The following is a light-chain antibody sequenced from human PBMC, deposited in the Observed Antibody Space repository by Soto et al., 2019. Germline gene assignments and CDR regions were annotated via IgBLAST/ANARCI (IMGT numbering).Light chain of an antibody. V-gene: IGKV3-15*01. CDR3: QQYSNWPRT. Sequence: EIVMTQSPASLSLSPGERATLSCRASETVDSNLAWYQQRPGQAPRLLMYDASTRATGVPARFGGSGSGAEFTLVIANLQSEDSAIYYCQQYSNWPRTFGQGTKVEIK. J-gene: IGKJ1*01. CDR1: ETVDSN. CDR2: DAS.